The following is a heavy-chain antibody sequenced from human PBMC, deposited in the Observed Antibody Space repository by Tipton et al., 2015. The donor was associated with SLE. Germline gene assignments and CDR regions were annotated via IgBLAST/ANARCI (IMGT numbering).Heavy chain of an antibody. CDR1: GFTFSSYA. Sequence: SLRLSCAASGFTFSSYAMSWVRQAPGKGLEWVSVIYSGGSSTYYADSVKGRFTISRDNSKNTLYLQMNSLRAEDTAVYYCAKDGGIYCSSTSCHGAPFDYWGQGTLVTVSS. J-gene: IGHJ4*02. V-gene: IGHV3-23*03. D-gene: IGHD2-2*01. CDR2: IYSGGSST. CDR3: AKDGGIYCSSTSCHGAPFDY.